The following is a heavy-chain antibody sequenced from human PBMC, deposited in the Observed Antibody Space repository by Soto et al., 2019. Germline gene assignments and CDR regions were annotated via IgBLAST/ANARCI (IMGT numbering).Heavy chain of an antibody. D-gene: IGHD5-12*01. CDR1: GYSFAGYW. J-gene: IGHJ4*02. CDR3: ARRIYDSNTGPNFQYYFDS. Sequence: PGESLKIYCQGSGYSFAGYWITWVRQKPGKGLEWMGRIDPSDSQTYYSPSFRGHVTISATKSITTVFLQWSSLRASDTAMYYCARRIYDSNTGPNFQYYFDSWGQGTPVTVSS. V-gene: IGHV5-10-1*01. CDR2: IDPSDSQT.